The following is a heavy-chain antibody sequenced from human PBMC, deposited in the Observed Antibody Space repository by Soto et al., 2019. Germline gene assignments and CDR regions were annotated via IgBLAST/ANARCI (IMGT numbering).Heavy chain of an antibody. CDR3: AKDRVIQLLPIWPDP. CDR2: ISGSGSST. CDR1: GFIFSNYA. V-gene: IGHV3-23*01. D-gene: IGHD2-2*01. J-gene: IGHJ5*02. Sequence: GSLRLSCAASGFIFSNYAMSWVRQAPGKGLEWVSFISGSGSSTYYADSVKGRFTISRGNSKNTLYLQMNSLRAEDAAVYYCAKDRVIQLLPIWPDPWGQGTLVTVSS.